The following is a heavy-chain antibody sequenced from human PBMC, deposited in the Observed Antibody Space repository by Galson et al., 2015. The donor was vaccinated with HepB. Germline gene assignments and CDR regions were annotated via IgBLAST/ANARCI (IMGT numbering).Heavy chain of an antibody. CDR3: ASLTAAPRSTHSDY. CDR2: VSSSSSTI. J-gene: IGHJ4*02. V-gene: IGHV3-48*02. CDR1: GFTFSSYS. D-gene: IGHD1-14*01. Sequence: SLRLSCAASGFTFSSYSMNWVRQAPGKGLEWVSYVSSSSSTIYYADSVKGRFTISRDNAKNSLYLQMNSLRDEDTAVYYCASLTAAPRSTHSDYWGQGTLVTVSS.